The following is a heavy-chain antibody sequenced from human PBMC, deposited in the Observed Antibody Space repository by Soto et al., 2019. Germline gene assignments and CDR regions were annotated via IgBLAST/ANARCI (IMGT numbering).Heavy chain of an antibody. CDR3: ARSSLLWFGEYDVFGRSPR. J-gene: IGHJ4*02. CDR2: INPNSGGT. CDR1: GYTFTGYY. Sequence: QVQLVQSGAEVKKPGASVKVSCKASGYTFTGYYMHWVRQAPGQGLEWMGWINPNSGGTNYAQKFQGRVTMTRDTSISTAYMELSRLRSDDTAVYYCARSSLLWFGEYDVFGRSPRGGQGTLVTVSS. D-gene: IGHD3-10*01. V-gene: IGHV1-2*02.